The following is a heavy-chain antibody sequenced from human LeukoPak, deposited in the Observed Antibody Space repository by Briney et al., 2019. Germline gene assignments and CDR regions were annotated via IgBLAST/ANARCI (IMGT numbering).Heavy chain of an antibody. CDR2: INPNSGGT. CDR3: ARVQVTTLSGRDY. J-gene: IGHJ4*02. CDR1: GYTFTGYY. V-gene: IGHV1-2*02. Sequence: GASVKVSCKASGYTFTGYYMHWVRQAPGQGLERMGWINPNSGGTNYAQKFQGRVTMTRDTSISTAYMELSRLRSDDTAVYYCARVQVTTLSGRDYWGQGTLVTVSS. D-gene: IGHD4-17*01.